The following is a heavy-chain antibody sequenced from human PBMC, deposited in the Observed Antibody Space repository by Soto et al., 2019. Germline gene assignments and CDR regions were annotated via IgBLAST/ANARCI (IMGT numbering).Heavy chain of an antibody. CDR1: GFTFSSYA. V-gene: IGHV3-23*01. D-gene: IGHD3-9*01. CDR3: AKLRYFDWSSYNWFEY. J-gene: IGHJ5*01. CDR2: ISGSGATT. Sequence: EVQLLESGGGLVQPGGSLRLSCAASGFTFSSYAMTWVRQAPGKGLEWVSGISGSGATTSYADSVKGRFTVSRDNSKNTLYLQMNSLRLEDTAVYYCAKLRYFDWSSYNWFEYWGQGTPVTVSS.